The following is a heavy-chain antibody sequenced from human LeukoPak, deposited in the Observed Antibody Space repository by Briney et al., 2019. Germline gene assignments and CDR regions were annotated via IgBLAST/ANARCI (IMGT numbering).Heavy chain of an antibody. CDR1: GGSFSGYY. D-gene: IGHD3-22*01. V-gene: IGHV4-34*01. J-gene: IGHJ4*02. CDR2: INHSGST. Sequence: SETLSLTCAVYGGSFSGYYWSWIRQPPGKGLEWIGEINHSGSTNYNPSLKSRATISVDTSKNQFSLKLSSVTAADTAVYYCARGRNYYDSSGYYEDYWGQGALVTVSS. CDR3: ARGRNYYDSSGYYEDY.